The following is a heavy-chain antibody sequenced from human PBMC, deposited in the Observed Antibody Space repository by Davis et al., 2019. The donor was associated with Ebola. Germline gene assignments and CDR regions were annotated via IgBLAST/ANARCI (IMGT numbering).Heavy chain of an antibody. CDR1: GGSFSGYY. CDR3: AKRPYYYGS. D-gene: IGHD3-10*01. J-gene: IGHJ4*02. CDR2: INHSGST. V-gene: IGHV4-34*01. Sequence: PSETLSLTCAVYGGSFSGYYWSWIRQPPGKGLEWIGEINHSGSTNYNPSLKSRVTISVDKSKNQFSLKLSSVTAADTAVYYCAKRPYYYGSWGQGTLVTVSS.